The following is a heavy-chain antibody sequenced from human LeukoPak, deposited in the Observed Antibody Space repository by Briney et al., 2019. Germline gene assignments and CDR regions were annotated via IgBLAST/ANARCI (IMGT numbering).Heavy chain of an antibody. CDR1: GFTFSSYG. V-gene: IGHV3-30*18. CDR3: ANDWGGIDY. Sequence: GRSLRLSCAASGFTFSSYGMHWVRQAPGKGLEWVAVISYDGSNKYYADSVKGRFTISRDKSKNTLYLQMNSLRAEDTAVYYCANDWGGIDYWGQGTLVTVSS. J-gene: IGHJ4*02. CDR2: ISYDGSNK. D-gene: IGHD3-16*01.